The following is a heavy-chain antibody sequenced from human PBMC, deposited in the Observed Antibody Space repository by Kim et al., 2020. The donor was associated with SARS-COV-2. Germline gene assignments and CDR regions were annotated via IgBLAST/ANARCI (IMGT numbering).Heavy chain of an antibody. V-gene: IGHV3-33*05. D-gene: IGHD2-2*01. CDR3: ARDSHYCSSTSCYYYYYYYGMDV. CDR1: GFTFSSYG. Sequence: GGSLRLSCAASGFTFSSYGMHWVRQAPGKGLEWVAVISYDGSNKYYADSVKGRFTISRDNSKNTLYLQMNSLRAEDTAVYYCARDSHYCSSTSCYYYYYYYGMDVWGQGATVTVSS. J-gene: IGHJ6*02. CDR2: ISYDGSNK.